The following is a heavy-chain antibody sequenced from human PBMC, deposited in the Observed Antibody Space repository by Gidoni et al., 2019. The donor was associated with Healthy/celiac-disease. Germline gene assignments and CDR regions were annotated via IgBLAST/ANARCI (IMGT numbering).Heavy chain of an antibody. J-gene: IGHJ5*02. V-gene: IGHV4-39*01. D-gene: IGHD6-13*01. Sequence: QLQLQESGPGLVKPSETLSLTCTVSGGSISSSSYYWGWIRQPPGKGLEWIGSIYYSGSTYYNPSLKSRVTISVDTSKNQFSLKLSSVTAADTAVYYCARHPPLGAAAATGWFDPWGQGTLVTVSS. CDR1: GGSISSSSYY. CDR3: ARHPPLGAAAATGWFDP. CDR2: IYYSGST.